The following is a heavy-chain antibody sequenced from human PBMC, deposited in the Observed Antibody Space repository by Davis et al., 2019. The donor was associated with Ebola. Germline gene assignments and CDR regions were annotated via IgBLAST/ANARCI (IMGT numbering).Heavy chain of an antibody. J-gene: IGHJ5*02. Sequence: PSETLSLTCTVSGGSISSYYWSWIRQPPGKGLEWIGYIYYSGSTNYNPSLKSRVTISVDTSKNQFSLKLSSVTAADTAVYYCARDSGCSSSSCYIEYNWFDPWGQGTLVTVSS. V-gene: IGHV4-59*01. CDR2: IYYSGST. CDR1: GGSISSYY. CDR3: ARDSGCSSSSCYIEYNWFDP. D-gene: IGHD2-2*02.